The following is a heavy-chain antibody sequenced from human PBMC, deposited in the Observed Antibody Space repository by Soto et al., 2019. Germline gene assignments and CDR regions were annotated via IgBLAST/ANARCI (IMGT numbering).Heavy chain of an antibody. V-gene: IGHV4-59*01. CDR3: WRGAMGSGAAGYYYYDMDV. Sequence: PSETLSLTCTVSGGSISSYYWSWIRQPPGKGLEWIGYIYYSGSTNYNPSLRSRLTISVDTSKNQFSLKLSSVTAADTAVYYCWRGAMGSGAAGYYYYDMDVWGQVTTVTVSS. CDR1: GGSISSYY. CDR2: IYYSGST. D-gene: IGHD6-13*01. J-gene: IGHJ6*02.